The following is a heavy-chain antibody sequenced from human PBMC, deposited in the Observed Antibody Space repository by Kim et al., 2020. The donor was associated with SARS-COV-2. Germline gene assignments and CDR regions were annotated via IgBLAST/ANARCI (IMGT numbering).Heavy chain of an antibody. V-gene: IGHV4-34*01. J-gene: IGHJ3*02. CDR1: GGSFSGYY. Sequence: SETLSLTCAVYGGSFSGYYWSWIRQPPGKGLEWIGEINHSGSTNYNPSLKSRVTISVDTSKNQFSLKLSSVTAADTAVYYCARGTSVAAEVGAPAAFDIWGQGTMVTVSS. CDR2: INHSGST. D-gene: IGHD1-26*01. CDR3: ARGTSVAAEVGAPAAFDI.